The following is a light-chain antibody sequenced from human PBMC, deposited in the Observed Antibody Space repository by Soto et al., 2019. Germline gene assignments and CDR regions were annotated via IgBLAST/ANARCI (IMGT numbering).Light chain of an antibody. Sequence: EVVMTQNPASLSVSPGERATLSCRASQSVSSSYLAWYQQKPGQAPRLLIYGASSRATGIPDRFSGSGSGTDFTLTISRLEPEDFAVYYCQQYGSPITFGQGTRLAI. CDR1: QSVSSSY. V-gene: IGKV3-20*01. J-gene: IGKJ5*01. CDR2: GAS. CDR3: QQYGSPIT.